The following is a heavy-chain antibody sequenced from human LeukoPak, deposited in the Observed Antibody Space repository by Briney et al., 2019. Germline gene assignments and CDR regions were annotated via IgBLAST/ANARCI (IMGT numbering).Heavy chain of an antibody. Sequence: ASVKVSCKTSGYSFTNYGISWVRQAPGKGLEWMGWVSGINGNTKYAQSLQGRVLMTTDTSTTTGHMELRSLRSDDTAVYYCAREGWLQSIDYWGQGTLVTVSS. CDR3: AREGWLQSIDY. CDR2: VSGINGNT. D-gene: IGHD5-24*01. J-gene: IGHJ4*02. V-gene: IGHV1-18*01. CDR1: GYSFTNYG.